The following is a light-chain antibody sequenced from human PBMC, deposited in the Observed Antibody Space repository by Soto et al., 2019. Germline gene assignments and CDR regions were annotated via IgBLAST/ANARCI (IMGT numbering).Light chain of an antibody. CDR3: QQYGSSPQT. Sequence: EIVLTQSPGTLSLSPGERATLSCRASQSVSSSYLAWYQQKPGQAPRLLIYGASSRATGIPDRFSGSGSGTDFTLNIRRLEPEDFEVYYCQQYGSSPQTFVQGTKVDIK. CDR2: GAS. V-gene: IGKV3-20*01. CDR1: QSVSSSY. J-gene: IGKJ1*01.